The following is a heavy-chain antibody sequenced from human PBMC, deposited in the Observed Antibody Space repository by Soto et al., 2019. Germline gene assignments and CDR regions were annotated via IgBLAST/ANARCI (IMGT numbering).Heavy chain of an antibody. J-gene: IGHJ6*03. Sequence: GGSLRLSCAASGFTFSDYYMSWIRQAPGKGLEWVSYISSSGSTIYYADSVQGRFTISSDNAKNSLYLQMKILRAEDTAVYYYYRNKQDYYYYMDVWGKGTTVTVSS. CDR2: ISSSGSTI. V-gene: IGHV3-11*01. D-gene: IGHD4-4*01. CDR3: YRNKQDYYYYMDV. CDR1: GFTFSDYY.